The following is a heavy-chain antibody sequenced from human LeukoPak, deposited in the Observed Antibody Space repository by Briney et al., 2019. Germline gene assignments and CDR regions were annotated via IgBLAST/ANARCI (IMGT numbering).Heavy chain of an antibody. D-gene: IGHD6-6*01. Sequence: ASVKVSCKASGYTFTGYYMHWVRQAPGQGLEWMGWINPNSGGTNYAQKFQGRVTMTRDTSISTAYRELSRLRSDDTAVYYCARVRGYSSSSGFDYWGQGTLVTVSS. CDR3: ARVRGYSSSSGFDY. CDR1: GYTFTGYY. J-gene: IGHJ4*02. V-gene: IGHV1-2*02. CDR2: INPNSGGT.